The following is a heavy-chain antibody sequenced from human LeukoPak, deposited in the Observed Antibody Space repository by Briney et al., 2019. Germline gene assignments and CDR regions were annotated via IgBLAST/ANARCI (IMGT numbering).Heavy chain of an antibody. J-gene: IGHJ4*02. D-gene: IGHD3-16*01. CDR3: ARQRGNRAVFDY. CDR1: GGSFSGYY. CDR2: INHSGST. Sequence: SETLSLTCAVYGGSFSGYYWSWTRQPPGKGLEWIGEINHSGSTNYNPSLKSRVTISVDTSKNQFSLKLSSVTAADTAVYYCARQRGNRAVFDYWGQGTLVTVSS. V-gene: IGHV4-34*01.